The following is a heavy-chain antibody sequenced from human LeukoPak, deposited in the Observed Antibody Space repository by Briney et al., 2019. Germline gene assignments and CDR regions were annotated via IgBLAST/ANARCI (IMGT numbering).Heavy chain of an antibody. D-gene: IGHD3-10*01. V-gene: IGHV1-2*02. CDR3: ARNIWFGESSDGFDI. Sequence: ASVKVSCKASEYTFTDYYIHWLRQAPGQGLEWMGWINPNSGGTNYAQKFQGRVTMTRDTSISTAYMELSRLRSDDTAMYYCARNIWFGESSDGFDIWGQGTMVTVSS. J-gene: IGHJ3*02. CDR1: EYTFTDYY. CDR2: INPNSGGT.